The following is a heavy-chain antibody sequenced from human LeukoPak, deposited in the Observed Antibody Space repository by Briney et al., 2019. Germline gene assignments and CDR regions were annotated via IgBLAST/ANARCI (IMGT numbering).Heavy chain of an antibody. CDR3: ARVDYASGSYY. Sequence: PGGSLRLSCVASGFTFTTYTMNWVRQAPGKGLEWVSSISSRSSDIYYADSLKGRFTISRDNAKNSLYLQMNGLRAEDTAVYYCARVDYASGSYYWGQETLVTVSS. D-gene: IGHD3-10*01. CDR1: GFTFTTYT. CDR2: ISSRSSDI. J-gene: IGHJ4*02. V-gene: IGHV3-21*01.